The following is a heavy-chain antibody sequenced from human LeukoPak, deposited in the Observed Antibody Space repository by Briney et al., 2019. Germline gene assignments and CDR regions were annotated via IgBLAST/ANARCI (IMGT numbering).Heavy chain of an antibody. CDR2: VNPNSGGT. D-gene: IGHD4-17*01. Sequence: ASVKVSCKASGYTFTDYYMHWVRQAPGQGLEWMGWVNPNSGGTKFAQKFQGRVTITRDTSISTAYIELSRLRSDDTAVYYCARDRRGAYGDYATSYWGQGTLVTVSS. V-gene: IGHV1-2*02. CDR1: GYTFTDYY. CDR3: ARDRRGAYGDYATSY. J-gene: IGHJ4*02.